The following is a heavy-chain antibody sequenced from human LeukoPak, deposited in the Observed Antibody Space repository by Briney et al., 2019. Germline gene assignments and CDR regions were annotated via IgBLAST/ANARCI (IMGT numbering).Heavy chain of an antibody. CDR1: GGSISSSY. Sequence: SETLSLTCTVSGGSISSSYWSWIRQPPGKGLEWIGYIYYSGSTNYNPSLKSRVTISVDTSKNQFSLKLSSVTAADTAVYYCARGPPRMVRGAYYGAFDIWGQGTMVTVSS. V-gene: IGHV4-59*01. CDR2: IYYSGST. CDR3: ARGPPRMVRGAYYGAFDI. J-gene: IGHJ3*02. D-gene: IGHD3-10*01.